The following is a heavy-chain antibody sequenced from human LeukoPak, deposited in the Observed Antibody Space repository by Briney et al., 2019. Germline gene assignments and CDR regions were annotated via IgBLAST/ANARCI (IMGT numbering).Heavy chain of an antibody. V-gene: IGHV5-51*01. CDR2: IYPGDSDT. J-gene: IGHJ4*02. Sequence: GESLKISCKGSGYSFTSYWIGWVRQMPGKGLEWMGIIYPGDSDTRYSPSFQGQVTISADKSISTAYLQWSSLKASDTAMYYCERHRIAAAGENDYWGQGTLVTVSS. CDR1: GYSFTSYW. D-gene: IGHD6-13*01. CDR3: ERHRIAAAGENDY.